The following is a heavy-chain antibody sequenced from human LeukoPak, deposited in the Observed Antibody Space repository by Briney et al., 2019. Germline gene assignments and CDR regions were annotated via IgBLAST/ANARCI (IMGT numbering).Heavy chain of an antibody. V-gene: IGHV3-66*01. Sequence: PGGSLRLSCAASGVTVSSNYMSWVRQAPGKGLEWVSVIYSGGSTYYADSVKGRFTISRDNSKNTLYLQMNSLRAEDTAVYYCARFTTMVRGRGFDYWGQGTLVTVSS. CDR3: ARFTTMVRGRGFDY. CDR1: GVTVSSNY. CDR2: IYSGGST. J-gene: IGHJ4*02. D-gene: IGHD3-10*01.